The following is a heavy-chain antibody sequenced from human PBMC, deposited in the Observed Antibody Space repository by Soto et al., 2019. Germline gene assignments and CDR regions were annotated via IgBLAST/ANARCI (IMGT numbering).Heavy chain of an antibody. CDR3: ARDQADCSGGSCYSAEYFHH. V-gene: IGHV1-18*01. D-gene: IGHD2-15*01. CDR2: ISAYNGNT. CDR1: GYTITSHG. J-gene: IGHJ1*01. Sequence: GASVKVSCKASGYTITSHGISWVRQAPGQGLEWMGRISAYNGNTNYAQNLQDRVTMTTDTSTSTAYMELRSLTSDDTALYYCARDQADCSGGSCYSAEYFHHWGQGTLVTVSS.